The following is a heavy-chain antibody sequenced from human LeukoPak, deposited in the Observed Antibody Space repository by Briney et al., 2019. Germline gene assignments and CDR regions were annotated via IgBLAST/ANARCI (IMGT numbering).Heavy chain of an antibody. V-gene: IGHV4-39*07. J-gene: IGHJ6*03. CDR1: GGSISSSSYY. D-gene: IGHD2-15*01. CDR2: IYYSGST. CDR3: AREGYCSGGSCPYYYYYYMDV. Sequence: SETLSLTCTVSGGSISSSSYYWGWIRQPPGKGPEWIGSIYYSGSTYYNPSLKSRVTISVDTSKNQFSLKLSSVTAADTAVYYCAREGYCSGGSCPYYYYYYMDVWGKGTTVTVSS.